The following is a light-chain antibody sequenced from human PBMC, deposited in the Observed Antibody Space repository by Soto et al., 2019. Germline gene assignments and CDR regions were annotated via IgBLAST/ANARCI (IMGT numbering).Light chain of an antibody. CDR2: AAS. Sequence: EIVLTQSPATLSVSPGERATLSCRASQSVSSNLAWYQQKPGQAPRLLIYAASTRATGFPARFSGSGSGTEFTLTISSLESEDFAVYYCQQRQYWPPITFGQGTRLEIK. V-gene: IGKV3-15*01. CDR3: QQRQYWPPIT. J-gene: IGKJ5*01. CDR1: QSVSSN.